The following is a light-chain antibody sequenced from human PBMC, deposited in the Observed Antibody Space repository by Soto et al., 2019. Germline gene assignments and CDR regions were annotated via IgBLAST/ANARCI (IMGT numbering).Light chain of an antibody. CDR3: SSYTSNSTTYV. Sequence: QSVLTQPASVSGSPGQSITISCTGTSSDVGGYNYVSWYQQHPGKAPKLMIYDVSNRPSGVSNRFSGSKSGNTASMTTSGLPDEDEADYYCSSYTSNSTTYVFGSGTKLTVL. J-gene: IGLJ1*01. CDR2: DVS. V-gene: IGLV2-14*01. CDR1: SSDVGGYNY.